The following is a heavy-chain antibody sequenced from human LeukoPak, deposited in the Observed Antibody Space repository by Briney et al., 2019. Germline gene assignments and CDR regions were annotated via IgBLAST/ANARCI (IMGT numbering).Heavy chain of an antibody. Sequence: GSLRLSCSTSGFTFGDYAMTWVRQAPGKGLQWVSFIRSKSYGGTTDYAAYMKGRFTISRDDSKSVAYLQMDSLKTEDTAVYYCTRATRISIFGVQYYFDYWGQGTLVTVSS. J-gene: IGHJ4*02. CDR2: IRSKSYGGTT. CDR3: TRATRISIFGVQYYFDY. CDR1: GFTFGDYA. D-gene: IGHD3-3*01. V-gene: IGHV3-49*04.